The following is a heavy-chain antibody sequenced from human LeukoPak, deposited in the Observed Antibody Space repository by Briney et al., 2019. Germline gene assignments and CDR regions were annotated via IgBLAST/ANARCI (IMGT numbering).Heavy chain of an antibody. J-gene: IGHJ4*02. CDR3: ARGIAAAGKEFDY. CDR1: GGSISSSSYY. CDR2: IYYSGST. D-gene: IGHD6-13*01. Sequence: SETLSLTCTVSGGSISSSSYYWGWIRQPPGKGLEWIGSIYYSGSTYYNPSLKSRVTISVDTSKNQFSLKLSSMTAADTAVYYCARGIAAAGKEFDYWGQGTLVTVSS. V-gene: IGHV4-39*07.